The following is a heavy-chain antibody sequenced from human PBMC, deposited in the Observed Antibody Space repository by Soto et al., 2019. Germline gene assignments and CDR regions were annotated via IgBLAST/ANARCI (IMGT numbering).Heavy chain of an antibody. J-gene: IGHJ4*02. CDR3: ARYRRETVAGYTLDN. V-gene: IGHV4-59*01. CDR2: VYNSRST. Sequence: SETLSLTCTVSGGSISSNYWTWIRQPPGKGLEWIGYVYNSRSTNYNPSLKSRVTISEDTSKSQFSLKVNSMTAADTAVYYCARYRRETVAGYTLDNWGQGILVPVSS. CDR1: GGSISSNY. D-gene: IGHD6-13*01.